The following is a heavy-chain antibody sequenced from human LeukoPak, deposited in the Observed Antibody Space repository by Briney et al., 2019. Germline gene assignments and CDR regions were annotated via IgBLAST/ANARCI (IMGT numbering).Heavy chain of an antibody. CDR1: GGSMSSSSYY. CDR3: ARDNGGYYYDSSGYHPYFQH. Sequence: SETLSLTCTVSGGSMSSSSYYWGWIRQPPGKGLEWIGSIYYSGSTYYNPSLKSRVTISVDTSKNQFSLKLSSVTAADTAVYYCARDNGGYYYDSSGYHPYFQHWGQGTLVTVSS. D-gene: IGHD3-22*01. V-gene: IGHV4-39*07. J-gene: IGHJ1*01. CDR2: IYYSGST.